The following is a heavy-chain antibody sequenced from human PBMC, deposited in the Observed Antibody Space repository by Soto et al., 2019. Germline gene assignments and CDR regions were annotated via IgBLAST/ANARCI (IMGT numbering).Heavy chain of an antibody. CDR1: GFTFSSYA. CDR3: AKDRGGSSPGDPDAFDI. J-gene: IGHJ3*02. Sequence: EVQLLESGGGLVQPGGSLRLSCAASGFTFSSYAMSWVRQAPGKGLEWVSAISGSGGSTYYADSVKGRFTTSRDNSKNTLYLQMNSLRAEDTAVYYCAKDRGGSSPGDPDAFDIWGQGTMVTVSS. V-gene: IGHV3-23*01. D-gene: IGHD6-6*01. CDR2: ISGSGGST.